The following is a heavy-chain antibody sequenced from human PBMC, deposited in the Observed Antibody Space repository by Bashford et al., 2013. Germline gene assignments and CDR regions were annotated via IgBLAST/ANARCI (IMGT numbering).Heavy chain of an antibody. D-gene: IGHD2-15*01. CDR3: AKGAAVEVPGTRAFDI. CDR1: GFTFSSYA. V-gene: IGHV3-23*01. Sequence: GSLRLSCAASGFTFSSYAMSWVRQAPGKGLEWVSTVSSGGGSTYYADSVRGRFTISRDNSKNTLYLQMNSLTAEDTAVYYCAKGAAVEVPGTRAFDIWGQGTMVTVSS. CDR2: VSSGGGST. J-gene: IGHJ3*02.